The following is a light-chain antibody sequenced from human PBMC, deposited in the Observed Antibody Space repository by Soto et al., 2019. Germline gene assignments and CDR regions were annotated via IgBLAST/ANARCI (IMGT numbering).Light chain of an antibody. CDR3: QQYSGIWT. V-gene: IGKV1-5*03. CDR1: QSISSW. J-gene: IGKJ1*01. Sequence: DIQMTQSPSALSASVGDRVTITCRASQSISSWLAWYQQKPGKAPKLLIYRASTLESGVLSRFGGAESGTEFTLTISSLQPDDFATYYCQQYSGIWTFGQGTKVDIK. CDR2: RAS.